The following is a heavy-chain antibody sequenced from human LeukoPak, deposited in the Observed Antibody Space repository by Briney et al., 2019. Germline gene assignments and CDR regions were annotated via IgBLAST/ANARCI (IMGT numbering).Heavy chain of an antibody. V-gene: IGHV1-46*01. CDR3: ARVVVDSSGWYHFDY. CDR2: INPRGGST. D-gene: IGHD6-19*01. J-gene: IGHJ4*02. Sequence: ASVKVSCKASGYTFTRNYMHWVRQAPGQGLEWMGIINPRGGSTNYAQKFQGRVTMTRDTSTSTVYMERSSLRSEDTAVYYCARVVVDSSGWYHFDYWGQGTLVTVSS. CDR1: GYTFTRNY.